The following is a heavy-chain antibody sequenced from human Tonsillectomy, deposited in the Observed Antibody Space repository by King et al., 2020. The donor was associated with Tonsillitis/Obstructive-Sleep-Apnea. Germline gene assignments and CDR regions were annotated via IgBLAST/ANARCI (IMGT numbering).Heavy chain of an antibody. Sequence: VQLVESGGGLVQPGRSLRLSCAASGFTFDDYAMHWVRQAPGKGLEWVSGVSWNSGSRGYEDSVKGRFTISRDNAKNSLYLQMSSLRTEDTALYYCVKDSGKNDYHYYMDVLGKGTTVT. CDR1: GFTFDDYA. CDR2: VSWNSGSR. D-gene: IGHD1-1*01. V-gene: IGHV3-9*01. J-gene: IGHJ6*03. CDR3: VKDSGKNDYHYYMDV.